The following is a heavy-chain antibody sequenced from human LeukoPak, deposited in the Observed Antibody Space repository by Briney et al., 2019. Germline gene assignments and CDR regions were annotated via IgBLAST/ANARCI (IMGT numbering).Heavy chain of an antibody. CDR2: ISAYNGNT. J-gene: IGHJ4*02. D-gene: IGHD3-22*01. CDR1: GYTFTSYG. V-gene: IGHV1-18*01. Sequence: GASVKVSCKASGYTFTSYGISWVRQAPGQGLEWMGWISAYNGNTNYAQKLQGRVTMTTDTSTSTAYMELRSLRSDDPAVYYCASEPLYYYDSSGQNYWGQGTLVTVSS. CDR3: ASEPLYYYDSSGQNY.